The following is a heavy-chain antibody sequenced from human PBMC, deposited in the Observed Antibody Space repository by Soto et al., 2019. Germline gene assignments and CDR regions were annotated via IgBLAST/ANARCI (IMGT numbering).Heavy chain of an antibody. J-gene: IGHJ4*02. CDR2: ISYDGSNK. D-gene: IGHD1-1*01. V-gene: IGHV3-30*18. Sequence: GGSLRLSCAASGFTFSSYGMHWVRQAPGKGLEWVAVISYDGSNKYYADSVKGRFTISRDNSKNTLYLQMNSLRAEDTAVYYCAKDGRTAVEDPYYFDYWGQGTLVTISS. CDR1: GFTFSSYG. CDR3: AKDGRTAVEDPYYFDY.